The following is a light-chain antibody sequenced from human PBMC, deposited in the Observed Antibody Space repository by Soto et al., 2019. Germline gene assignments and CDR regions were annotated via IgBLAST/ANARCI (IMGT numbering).Light chain of an antibody. Sequence: QSVLTQPASVSGSPGQSITISCTGTSSDVGGYDYVSWYQLHPGKAPKLMVFEVSNRPSGVPDRFSASKSGNTASLTISGLQAEDEADYYCSSYAGNYVYVFGSGTKVTVL. V-gene: IGLV2-14*01. J-gene: IGLJ1*01. CDR2: EVS. CDR3: SSYAGNYVYV. CDR1: SSDVGGYDY.